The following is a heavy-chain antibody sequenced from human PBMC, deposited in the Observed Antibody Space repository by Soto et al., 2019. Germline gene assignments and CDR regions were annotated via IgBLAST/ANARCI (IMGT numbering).Heavy chain of an antibody. CDR3: VHHGGVPYYHDF. J-gene: IGHJ4*02. D-gene: IGHD2-8*01. CDR2: IFYSGST. Sequence: SETLSLTCAVSGGSLSSSSWWSWVRQPPGKTLEWLGEIFYSGSTKYNPSLNSRVTISADQSKNDFSLRLSSVTAADPAVYYCVHHGGVPYYHDFWGQGMLVTVSS. V-gene: IGHV4-4*02. CDR1: GGSLSSSSW.